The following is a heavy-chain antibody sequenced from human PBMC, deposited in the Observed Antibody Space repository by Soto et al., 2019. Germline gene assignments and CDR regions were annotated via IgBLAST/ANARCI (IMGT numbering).Heavy chain of an antibody. J-gene: IGHJ4*02. CDR1: GGSISSYY. V-gene: IGHV4-59*01. CDR2: IYYSGST. Sequence: SETLSLTCTVSGGSISSYYWSWIRQPPGKGLEWIGYIYYSGSTNYNPSLKSRVTISVDTSKNQFSLKLSSVTAADTAVYYCERGLPGAAAYVYWGQGTLVTVSS. D-gene: IGHD6-13*01. CDR3: ERGLPGAAAYVY.